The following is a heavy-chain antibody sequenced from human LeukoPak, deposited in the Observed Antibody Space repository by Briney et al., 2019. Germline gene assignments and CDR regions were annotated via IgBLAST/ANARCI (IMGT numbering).Heavy chain of an antibody. Sequence: SETLSLTCAVYGGSFSGYYWSWIRQPPGKGLEWIGYIYHSGSTYYDPSLKSRVTISVDRSKNQFSLKLSSVTAADTAVYYCARVADYDFWIDYWGQGTLVTVSS. J-gene: IGHJ4*02. CDR3: ARVADYDFWIDY. CDR2: IYHSGST. D-gene: IGHD3-3*01. V-gene: IGHV4-34*01. CDR1: GGSFSGYY.